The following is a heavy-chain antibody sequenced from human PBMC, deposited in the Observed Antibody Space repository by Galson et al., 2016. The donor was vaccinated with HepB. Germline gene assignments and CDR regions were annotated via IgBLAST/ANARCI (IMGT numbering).Heavy chain of an antibody. D-gene: IGHD3-10*02. CDR1: GFTFSSYA. Sequence: SLRPSCAAAGFTFSSYAMHWVRQAPGKGLEWVAADSMDGRRKFYSDSVSGRFTISRDNSNNMLFLQMDSLRPDDTAVYYCAKRHEFCPPVGCSVDYWGQGTLVSVSS. CDR3: AKRHEFCPPVGCSVDY. CDR2: DSMDGRRK. V-gene: IGHV3-30*18. J-gene: IGHJ4*02.